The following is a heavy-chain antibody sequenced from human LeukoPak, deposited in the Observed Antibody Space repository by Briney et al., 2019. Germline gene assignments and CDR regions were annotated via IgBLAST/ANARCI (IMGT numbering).Heavy chain of an antibody. V-gene: IGHV1-69*06. CDR3: ARGSRVYSTGWYTFAQ. Sequence: SVKVSCKASGGTFSNYAISWVRQAPGQGLEWMGGIVPLFNRPNYAQKFQGRVTITADKSTSTAYMELSRVKSDDTALYYCARGSRVYSTGWYTFAQWGPGTLVAVSS. CDR2: IVPLFNRP. J-gene: IGHJ4*02. CDR1: GGTFSNYA. D-gene: IGHD6-19*01.